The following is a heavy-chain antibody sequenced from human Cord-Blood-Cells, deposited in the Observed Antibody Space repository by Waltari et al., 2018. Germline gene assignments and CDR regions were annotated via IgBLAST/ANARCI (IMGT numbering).Heavy chain of an antibody. Sequence: QVQLQKSGPGLVKPSQTLSLTCAISGDSVSSNSAACTWIRQSPPRVLEWLGRTYYRSKWYNDYAVTVKSRITITPDTSKNQFSLQLNSVTPEDTAVYYCARAPIVLVVFDAFDIWGQGTMVTVSS. CDR2: TYYRSKWYN. V-gene: IGHV6-1*01. D-gene: IGHD2-8*02. CDR3: ARAPIVLVVFDAFDI. CDR1: GDSVSSNSAA. J-gene: IGHJ3*02.